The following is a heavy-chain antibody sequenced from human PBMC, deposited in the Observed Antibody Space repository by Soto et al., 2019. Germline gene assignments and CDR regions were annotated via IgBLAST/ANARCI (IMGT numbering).Heavy chain of an antibody. CDR1: GDSVSSSYYY. CDR3: ARRGSSRQIYHYGMYV. J-gene: IGHJ6*02. Sequence: QVQLQESGPGLVKPSETLSLTCTVSGDSVSSSYYYWGWIRQPPGKGLEWIGSIFYSGSTYYNPSLRSRVTISVDTSKNQFALKLSSVTAADTAVYYCARRGSSRQIYHYGMYVWGPGTTVTVSS. CDR2: IFYSGST. V-gene: IGHV4-39*01. D-gene: IGHD6-13*01.